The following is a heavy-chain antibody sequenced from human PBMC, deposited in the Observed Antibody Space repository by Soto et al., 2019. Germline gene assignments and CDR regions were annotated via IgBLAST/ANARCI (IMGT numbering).Heavy chain of an antibody. CDR1: GGSISSGDYY. D-gene: IGHD3-22*01. CDR2: IYYSGST. Sequence: PSETLSLTCTVSGGSISSGDYYWSWIRQPPGKGLEWIGYIYYSGSTYYNPSLKSRVTISVDTSKNQFSLKLSSVTAADTAVYYCARATIYDSSGYSPERFNWFDPWGQGTLVTVSS. J-gene: IGHJ5*02. CDR3: ARATIYDSSGYSPERFNWFDP. V-gene: IGHV4-30-4*01.